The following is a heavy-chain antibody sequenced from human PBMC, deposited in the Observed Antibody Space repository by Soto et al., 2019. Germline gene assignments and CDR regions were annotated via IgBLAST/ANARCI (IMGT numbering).Heavy chain of an antibody. CDR1: GFNFNTFA. D-gene: IGHD3-3*01. CDR2: ISGGGSTT. V-gene: IGHV3-23*01. Sequence: DVELLESGGGLVQPGGSLRLSCAAAGFNFNTFAMTWVRQAPGKGLEWVSYISGGGSTTYYADSVKGRFAISRDNFKNTLYLQMNNLGAEDTALYYCARLDFWSSTPDDHWGQGTLVPVSS. CDR3: ARLDFWSSTPDDH. J-gene: IGHJ4*02.